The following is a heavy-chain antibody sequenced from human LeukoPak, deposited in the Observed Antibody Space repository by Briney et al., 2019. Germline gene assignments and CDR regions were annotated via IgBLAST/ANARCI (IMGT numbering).Heavy chain of an antibody. J-gene: IGHJ6*03. V-gene: IGHV4-39*07. CDR1: GGSISSATYY. Sequence: SETLSLTCTVSGGSISSATYYWGWIRQPPGKGLEWIGSIYHSGSTYYNPSLKSRVTISVDTSKNQFSLRLSSLTAADTALYYCARDRKYYYHMDVWGKGTTITVSS. CDR3: ARDRKYYYHMDV. D-gene: IGHD1-14*01. CDR2: IYHSGST.